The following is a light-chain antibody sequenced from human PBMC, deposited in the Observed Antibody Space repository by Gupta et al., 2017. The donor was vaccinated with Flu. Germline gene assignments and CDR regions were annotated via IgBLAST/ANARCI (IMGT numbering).Light chain of an antibody. J-gene: IGKJ5*01. CDR1: QGISNY. V-gene: IGKV1-27*01. Sequence: DFEMTQSPSSLSVSVGVTVTIACRANQGISNYLAWYQQKPGKVPKLLIYAASTLQSGVPSRFSGSGSGTDFTLTISSLQPEDVATYYCQKYNSEPLTFGPGTRLEIK. CDR2: AAS. CDR3: QKYNSEPLT.